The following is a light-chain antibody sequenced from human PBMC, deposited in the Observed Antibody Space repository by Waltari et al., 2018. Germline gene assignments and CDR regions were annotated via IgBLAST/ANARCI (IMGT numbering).Light chain of an antibody. Sequence: QSALTQPASVSGSPEQSITISCTGTTSDVGSYNYVSWYQQHPGKAPKLMIYDVTNRPSGVSKRFSGAESGNTASLASSGLQAEDEADYYSSSYTSINTLVVFGGGTKLTVL. CDR1: TSDVGSYNY. CDR2: DVT. J-gene: IGLJ2*01. CDR3: SSYTSINTLVV. V-gene: IGLV2-14*03.